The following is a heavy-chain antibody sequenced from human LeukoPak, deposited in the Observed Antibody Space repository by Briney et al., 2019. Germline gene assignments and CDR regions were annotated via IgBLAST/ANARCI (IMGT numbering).Heavy chain of an antibody. V-gene: IGHV4-34*01. CDR2: INHSGST. CDR3: ARASHCYDSSGYYSR. D-gene: IGHD3-22*01. CDR1: GGSFSGYY. Sequence: SETLSLTCAVYGGSFSGYYWSWIRQPPGKGLEWIGEINHSGSTNYNPSLKSRVTISVDTSKNQFSLKLSSVTAADTAVYYCARASHCYDSSGYYSRWGQGTLVTVSS. J-gene: IGHJ4*02.